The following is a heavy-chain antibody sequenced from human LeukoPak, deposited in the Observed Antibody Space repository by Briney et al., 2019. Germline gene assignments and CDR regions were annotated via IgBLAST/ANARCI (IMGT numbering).Heavy chain of an antibody. CDR2: INPNSGGT. CDR1: GSTFTGDY. D-gene: IGHD5-18*01. J-gene: IGHJ4*02. V-gene: IGHV1-2*02. Sequence: ASVKVSCKASGSTFTGDYMHWVRQAPGQGLEWMGWINPNSGGTNYAQKFQGRVTMTRDTSISTAYMELSRLRSDDTAVYYCAREGIQVWLLGAYWGQGTLVTVSS. CDR3: AREGIQVWLLGAY.